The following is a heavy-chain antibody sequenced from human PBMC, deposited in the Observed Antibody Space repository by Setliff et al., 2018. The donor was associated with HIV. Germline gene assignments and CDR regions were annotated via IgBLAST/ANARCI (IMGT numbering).Heavy chain of an antibody. Sequence: PGESLKISCKGSGYSFTSYWVGWVRQMPGKGLEWMGIIYPGDSDTRYSPSFQGQVTISADKSISTAYLQWSSLEASDTAMYYCARHGIVVVPAAIPDYWYFDLWGRGTLVTVSS. CDR3: ARHGIVVVPAAIPDYWYFDL. V-gene: IGHV5-51*01. J-gene: IGHJ2*01. D-gene: IGHD2-2*01. CDR2: IYPGDSDT. CDR1: GYSFTSYW.